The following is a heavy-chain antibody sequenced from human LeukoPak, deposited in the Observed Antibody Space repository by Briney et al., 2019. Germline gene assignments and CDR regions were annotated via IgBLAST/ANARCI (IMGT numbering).Heavy chain of an antibody. CDR1: GYTFTGYY. Sequence: ASVKVSCKASGYTFTGYYMHWVRQAPGQGLEWMGWISAYNGNTNYAQKLQGRVTMTTDTSTSTAYMELRSLRSDDTAVYYCARAKRGVIVINWFDPWGQGTLVTVSS. D-gene: IGHD3-16*02. V-gene: IGHV1-18*04. CDR2: ISAYNGNT. J-gene: IGHJ5*02. CDR3: ARAKRGVIVINWFDP.